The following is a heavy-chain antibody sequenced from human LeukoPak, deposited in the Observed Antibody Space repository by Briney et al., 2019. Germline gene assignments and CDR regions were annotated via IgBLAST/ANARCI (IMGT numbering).Heavy chain of an antibody. CDR3: AKGGTNYYDSSGPLD. CDR1: GFTFNSYG. D-gene: IGHD3-22*01. J-gene: IGHJ4*02. Sequence: GGSLRLSCAASGFTFNSYGMSWVRQAPGKGLEWVSAISGSGGSTYYADSVKGRFTISRDNSKNTLYLQMNSLRAEDTAVYYCAKGGTNYYDSSGPLDWGQGTLVTVSS. V-gene: IGHV3-23*01. CDR2: ISGSGGST.